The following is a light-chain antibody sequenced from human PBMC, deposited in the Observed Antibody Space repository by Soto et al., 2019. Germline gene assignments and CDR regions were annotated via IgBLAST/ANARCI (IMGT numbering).Light chain of an antibody. Sequence: EIVLTQSPGTLSLSPGERATLSCRARQRVGSSYLAWYQHKPDQAPRLLIYGASTRATGIPARFSGSGSGTDFTLTISSLEPEDFAVYYCQQRSNWPPFTFGQGTRLEIK. CDR2: GAS. V-gene: IGKV3D-20*02. J-gene: IGKJ5*01. CDR1: QRVGSSY. CDR3: QQRSNWPPFT.